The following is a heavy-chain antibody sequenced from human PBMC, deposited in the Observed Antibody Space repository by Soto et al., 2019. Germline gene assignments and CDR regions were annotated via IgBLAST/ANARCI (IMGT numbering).Heavy chain of an antibody. CDR3: ETDDYGAYAF. CDR2: VGARSVAT. D-gene: IGHD4-17*01. V-gene: IGHV1-2*02. Sequence: KVAGRRVGYAFTAYCLHCLRLAPGQVLECVGWVGARSVATSCAQRFQGRVVMTRDMSVHTVYMELSGLTSDDTAIYYCETDDYGAYAFWGQGTLVTASS. CDR1: GYAFTAYC. J-gene: IGHJ4*01.